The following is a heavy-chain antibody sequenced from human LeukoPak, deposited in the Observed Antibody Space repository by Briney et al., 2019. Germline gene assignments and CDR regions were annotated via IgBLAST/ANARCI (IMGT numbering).Heavy chain of an antibody. CDR2: IYHSGST. CDR1: GGSISSSNW. D-gene: IGHD6-13*01. V-gene: IGHV4-4*02. Sequence: SETLSLTCAVSGGSISSSNWWSWVRQPPGKGLEWIGEIYHSGSTNYNPSLKSRVTISVDKSKNQLSLKLSSVTAADTAVYYCAREIAAAGAIYYYYYYMDVWGKGTTVTVSS. CDR3: AREIAAAGAIYYYYYYMDV. J-gene: IGHJ6*03.